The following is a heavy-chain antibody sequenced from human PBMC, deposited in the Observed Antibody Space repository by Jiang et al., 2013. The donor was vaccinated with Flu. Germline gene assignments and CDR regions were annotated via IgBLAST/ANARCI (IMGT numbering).Heavy chain of an antibody. Sequence: SGAEVKKPGSSVKVSCKASGGTFSSYAISWVRQAPGQGLEWMGGIIPIFGTANYAQKFQGRVTITADKSTSTAYMELSSLRSEDTAVYYCARGSKAEVIDYDFWSGYSYYFDYWGQGTLVTVSS. CDR1: GGTFSSYA. CDR2: IIPIFGTA. D-gene: IGHD3-3*01. V-gene: IGHV1-69*06. J-gene: IGHJ4*02. CDR3: ARGSKAEVIDYDFWSGYSYYFDY.